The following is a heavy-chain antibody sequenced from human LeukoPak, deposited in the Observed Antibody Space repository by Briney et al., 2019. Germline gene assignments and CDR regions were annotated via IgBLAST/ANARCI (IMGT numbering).Heavy chain of an antibody. CDR2: ISSSSTYI. CDR3: ATYGSGSYYYFDY. Sequence: GGPLRLSCAASGFTFSSYSMNWVRQAPGKGLEWVSSISSSSTYIYYADSVKGRFTISRDNAKNSLYLQMNSLRAEDTAVYYCATYGSGSYYYFDYRGQGTLVTVSS. D-gene: IGHD3-10*01. J-gene: IGHJ4*02. CDR1: GFTFSSYS. V-gene: IGHV3-21*01.